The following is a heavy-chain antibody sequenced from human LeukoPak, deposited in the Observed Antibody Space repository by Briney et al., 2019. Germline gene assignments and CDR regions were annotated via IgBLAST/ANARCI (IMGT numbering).Heavy chain of an antibody. CDR1: GFTFSNYA. CDR3: AKVASFYGSGSRNWFDP. J-gene: IGHJ5*02. CDR2: ISGHGDRI. Sequence: GGSLRLSCAASGFTFSNYAMSWVRQAPGKGLEWVSLISGHGDRIYYADSVKGRFTISRDNPKNTVHLQMNSLRAKDTAVYYCAKVASFYGSGSRNWFDPWGQGTLGTVSS. D-gene: IGHD3-10*01. V-gene: IGHV3-23*01.